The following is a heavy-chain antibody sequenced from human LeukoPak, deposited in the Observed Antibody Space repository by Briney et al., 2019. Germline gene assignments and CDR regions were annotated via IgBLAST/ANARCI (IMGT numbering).Heavy chain of an antibody. J-gene: IGHJ2*01. V-gene: IGHV4-38-2*01. D-gene: IGHD3-10*01. CDR2: TTHRGTT. CDR3: ARRGLTLRTWYFDL. CDR1: GYSLNSDYY. Sequence: SETLSLTCAVSGYSLNSDYYWGWIRPPPGKGLEWIGSTTHRGTTYHNPPLMRRVSISLDSSKNHLSLKLRSVTAADTAIYYCARRGLTLRTWYFDLWGRGTLVTVSS.